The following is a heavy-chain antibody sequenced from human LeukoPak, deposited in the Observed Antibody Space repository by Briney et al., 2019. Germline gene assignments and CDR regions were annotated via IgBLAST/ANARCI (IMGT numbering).Heavy chain of an antibody. Sequence: SQTLSLTCTVSAGSVSRGGYYWNWIRQHPGKGLEWIGFTSYSEGTYYNPSLMSQITISVDRSQNQCSLKMRDGTAADTAVYFCATADWESFYFDSWGEGGLVAVCS. CDR3: ATADWESFYFDS. CDR1: AGSVSRGGYY. D-gene: IGHD1-26*01. CDR2: TSYSEGT. V-gene: IGHV4-31*01. J-gene: IGHJ4*02.